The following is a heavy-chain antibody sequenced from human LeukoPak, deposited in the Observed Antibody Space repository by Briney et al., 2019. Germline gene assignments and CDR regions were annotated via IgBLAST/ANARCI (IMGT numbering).Heavy chain of an antibody. Sequence: SETLSLTCTVSGVSITSYYWSWIRQPAGQGLEWIGRIYTSGSTNYNPSLKSRVTMSVDTSKNQFSLKLSSVTAAGTAVYYCARGPSYSSLTGSDPTEYFQHWGQGTLVTVSS. CDR2: IYTSGST. CDR3: ARGPSYSSLTGSDPTEYFQH. V-gene: IGHV4-4*07. D-gene: IGHD6-13*01. CDR1: GVSITSYY. J-gene: IGHJ1*01.